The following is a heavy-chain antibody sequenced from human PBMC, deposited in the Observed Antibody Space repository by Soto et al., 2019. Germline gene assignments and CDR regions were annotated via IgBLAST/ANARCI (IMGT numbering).Heavy chain of an antibody. CDR1: GGSMSSGGYF. CDR2: IYHSGST. CDR3: ARDSGYNYGYFRWFDP. D-gene: IGHD5-18*01. Sequence: SETLSLTCAVSGGSMSSGGYFRSWIRQPPGKGLEWIGYIYHSGSTYYNPSLKSRVTISVDTSKNQFSLKLSSVTAADTAVYYCARDSGYNYGYFRWFDPWGQGTLVTVSS. V-gene: IGHV4-30-2*01. J-gene: IGHJ5*02.